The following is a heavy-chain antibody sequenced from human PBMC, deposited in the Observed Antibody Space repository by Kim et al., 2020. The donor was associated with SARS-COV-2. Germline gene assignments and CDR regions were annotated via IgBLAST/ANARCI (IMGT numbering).Heavy chain of an antibody. D-gene: IGHD6-13*01. Sequence: SQTLSLTCAISGDSVSSNSAAWNWIRQSPSRGLEWLGRTYYRSKWYNDYAVSVKSRITINPDTSKNQFSLQLNSVTPEDTAVYYCARDLNGSSSWYLFPESYDYCGMDVWGQGTTVTVSS. CDR2: TYYRSKWYN. CDR3: ARDLNGSSSWYLFPESYDYCGMDV. CDR1: GDSVSSNSAA. J-gene: IGHJ6*02. V-gene: IGHV6-1*01.